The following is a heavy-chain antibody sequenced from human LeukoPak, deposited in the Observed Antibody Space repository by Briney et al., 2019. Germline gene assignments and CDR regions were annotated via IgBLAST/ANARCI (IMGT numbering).Heavy chain of an antibody. Sequence: SETLSLTCAVSGGSISSGGYSWSWIRQPPGKGLEWIGYIYHSGSTYYNPSLKSPVTTSVDRSKNQFSLKLSSVTAADTAVYYCARGTIWFGEFPYFDYWGQGTLVTVSS. D-gene: IGHD3-10*01. J-gene: IGHJ4*02. CDR2: IYHSGST. CDR3: ARGTIWFGEFPYFDY. CDR1: GGSISSGGYS. V-gene: IGHV4-30-2*01.